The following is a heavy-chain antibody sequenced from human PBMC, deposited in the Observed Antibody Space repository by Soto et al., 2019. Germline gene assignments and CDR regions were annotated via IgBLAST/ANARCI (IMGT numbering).Heavy chain of an antibody. V-gene: IGHV1-18*01. CDR3: ARARSITISGVVKDAFDI. CDR1: GYTFTSYG. Sequence: ASVKVSCKASGYTFTSYGISWVRQAPGQGLEWMGWISAYNGNTNCAQKLQGRVTMTTDTSTSTAYMELRSLRSDDTAVYYCARARSITISGVVKDAFDIWGQGTMVTVSS. J-gene: IGHJ3*02. CDR2: ISAYNGNT. D-gene: IGHD3-3*01.